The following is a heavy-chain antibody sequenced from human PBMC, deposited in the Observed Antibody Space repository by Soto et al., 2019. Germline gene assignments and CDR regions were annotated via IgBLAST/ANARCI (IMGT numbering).Heavy chain of an antibody. CDR1: GGTFNFYT. Sequence: QVQLVQSGAEVKKPGSSVKISCTASGGTFNFYTINWVRQAPGQGLGWGGRVNPIVGMSISARRFQGRVTFTADKSTSKAYMDLTSLRSEDTAVYYCATRYGSGSTHFDYWGQGTLVSVSS. D-gene: IGHD3-10*01. CDR2: VNPIVGMS. V-gene: IGHV1-69*02. J-gene: IGHJ4*02. CDR3: ATRYGSGSTHFDY.